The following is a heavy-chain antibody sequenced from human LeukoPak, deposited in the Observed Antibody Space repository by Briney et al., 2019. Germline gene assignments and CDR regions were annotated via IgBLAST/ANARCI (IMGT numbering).Heavy chain of an antibody. CDR1: GGTFSSYA. CDR2: IIPIFGTA. D-gene: IGHD1-20*01. Sequence: ASVKVSCKASGGTFSSYAISWVRQAPGQGLEWMGGIIPIFGTANYAQKFQGRVTITTDESTSAAYMELSSLRSEDTAVYYCAREFITGGPNWFDPWGQGTLVTVSS. J-gene: IGHJ5*02. CDR3: AREFITGGPNWFDP. V-gene: IGHV1-69*05.